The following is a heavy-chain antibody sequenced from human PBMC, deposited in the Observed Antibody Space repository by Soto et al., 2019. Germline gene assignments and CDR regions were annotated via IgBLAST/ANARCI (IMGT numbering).Heavy chain of an antibody. CDR1: GYTFTSYG. J-gene: IGHJ4*02. Sequence: QVQLVQSGAEVKKPGASVKVSCKASGYTFTSYGISWVRQAPGQGLEWMRWISAYNGNTNYAQKLQGRVTMTTDTSTSIAYMELRSLRSDDTAVYYCARDRDVVVVAAYPTVRLFDYWGQRTLVTVSS. D-gene: IGHD2-15*01. CDR2: ISAYNGNT. CDR3: ARDRDVVVVAAYPTVRLFDY. V-gene: IGHV1-18*04.